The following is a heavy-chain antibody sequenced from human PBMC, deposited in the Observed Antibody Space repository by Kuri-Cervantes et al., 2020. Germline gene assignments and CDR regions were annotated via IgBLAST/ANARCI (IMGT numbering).Heavy chain of an antibody. D-gene: IGHD3-10*01. CDR3: ARDRQWFGEYDY. J-gene: IGHJ4*02. CDR1: GGSVSSGSYY. CDR2: IYYSGST. Sequence: SETLSLTCTVSGGSVSSGSYYWSWIRQAPGKGLEWIGYIYYSGSTNYNPSLRSRVTLSVDTSKNQFSLKLSSVTAADTAVYYCARDRQWFGEYDYWGQGTLVTVSS. V-gene: IGHV4-61*01.